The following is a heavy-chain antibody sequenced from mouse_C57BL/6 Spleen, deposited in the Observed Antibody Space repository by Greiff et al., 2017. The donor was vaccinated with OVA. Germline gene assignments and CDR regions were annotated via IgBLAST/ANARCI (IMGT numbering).Heavy chain of an antibody. CDR1: GYAFSSYW. V-gene: IGHV1-80*01. CDR2: IYPGDGDT. D-gene: IGHD1-1*01. Sequence: QVQLKESGAELVKPGASVKISCKASGYAFSSYWMNWVKQRPGKGLEWIGQIYPGDGDTNYNGKFKGKATLTADKSSSTAYMQLSSLTSEDSAVYFCAREGTVVNAMDYWGQGTSVTVSS. CDR3: AREGTVVNAMDY. J-gene: IGHJ4*01.